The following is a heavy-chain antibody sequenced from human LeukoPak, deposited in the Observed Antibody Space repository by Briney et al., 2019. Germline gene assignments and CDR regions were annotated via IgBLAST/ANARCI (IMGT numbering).Heavy chain of an antibody. CDR1: GFTFDEYG. J-gene: IGHJ4*02. D-gene: IGHD1-26*01. V-gene: IGHV3-20*04. CDR2: IDWDGGST. CDR3: ARVSFSGSSLDY. Sequence: PGGSLRLSCAASGFTFDEYGMSWVRQAPGKGLEWVSSIDWDGGSTAYADSVQGRYTISGDNAKNSLHLQMNSLRAEDRALYYCARVSFSGSSLDYWGQGTLVTVSS.